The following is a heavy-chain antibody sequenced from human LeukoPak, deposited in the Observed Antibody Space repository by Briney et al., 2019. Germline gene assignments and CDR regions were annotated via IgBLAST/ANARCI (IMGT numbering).Heavy chain of an antibody. CDR2: IYSGGST. CDR3: ARDYLSTS. V-gene: IGHV3-66*01. CDR1: GFTVSSSY. J-gene: IGHJ4*02. D-gene: IGHD6-6*01. Sequence: GGTLRLSCAASGFTVSSSYMSWVRQAPGKGLEWVSVIYSGGSTYYADSVKGRFTISRDNSKNTLYLQMNSLRAEDTAVYYCARDYLSTSWGQGTLVTVSS.